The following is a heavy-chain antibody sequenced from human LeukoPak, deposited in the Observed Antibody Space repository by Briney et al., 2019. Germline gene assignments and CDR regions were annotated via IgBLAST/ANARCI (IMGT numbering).Heavy chain of an antibody. J-gene: IGHJ4*02. V-gene: IGHV3-21*01. CDR2: ISSSSSYI. CDR1: GFTFSSYS. Sequence: PGGSLRLSCAASGFTFSSYSMNWVRQAPGKGLEWVSSISSSSSYIYYADSVKGRFTISRDNAKNSLYLQMNSLRAEDTAVYYCAREGQIVGATADYWGQGTLVTVSS. D-gene: IGHD1-26*01. CDR3: AREGQIVGATADY.